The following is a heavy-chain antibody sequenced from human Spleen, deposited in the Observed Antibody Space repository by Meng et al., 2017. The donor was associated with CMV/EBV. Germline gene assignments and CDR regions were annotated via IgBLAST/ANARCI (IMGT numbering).Heavy chain of an antibody. V-gene: IGHV1-69*02. Sequence: SVKVSCKASGGTFSSYTLSWVRQAPGQGLEWMGRIIPILGIASYAQKFQGRVTITADKSTSTAYMELSSLRSEDTAVYYCARGPRDDKNYYGSAKKGMDVWGQGTTVTVSS. CDR2: IIPILGIA. D-gene: IGHD3-10*01. CDR1: GGTFSSYT. J-gene: IGHJ6*02. CDR3: ARGPRDDKNYYGSAKKGMDV.